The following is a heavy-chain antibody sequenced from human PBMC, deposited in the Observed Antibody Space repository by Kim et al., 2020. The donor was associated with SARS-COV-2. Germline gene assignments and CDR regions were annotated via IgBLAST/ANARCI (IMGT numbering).Heavy chain of an antibody. D-gene: IGHD3-22*01. CDR2: ISSSSSYI. CDR3: ARDSLVGDSSGYYSDY. V-gene: IGHV3-21*04. Sequence: GGSMRLSCAASGFTFSSYSMNWVRQAPGKGLEWVSSISSSSSYIYYADSVKGRFTISRDNAKNSLYLQMNSLRAEDTAVYYCARDSLVGDSSGYYSDYWGQGTLVTVSS. J-gene: IGHJ4*02. CDR1: GFTFSSYS.